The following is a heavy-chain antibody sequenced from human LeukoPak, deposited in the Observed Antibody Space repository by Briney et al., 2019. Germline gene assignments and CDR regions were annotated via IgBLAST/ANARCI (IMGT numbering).Heavy chain of an antibody. J-gene: IGHJ4*02. Sequence: SETLSLTCTASGGSISSYYWSWIRQPPGKGLEWIGYIYYSGSTNYNPSLQSRVTISVDTSKNQFSLKLSSVTAADTAVYYCARVDSSGFRSFNFDYWGQGTLVTVSS. D-gene: IGHD3-22*01. CDR3: ARVDSSGFRSFNFDY. CDR1: GGSISSYY. V-gene: IGHV4-59*01. CDR2: IYYSGST.